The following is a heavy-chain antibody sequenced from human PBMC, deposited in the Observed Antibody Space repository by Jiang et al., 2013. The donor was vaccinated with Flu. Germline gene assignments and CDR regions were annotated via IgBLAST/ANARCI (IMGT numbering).Heavy chain of an antibody. Sequence: PSDXYTNYSPSFQGHVTISADKSISTAYLQWSSLKASDTAMYYCARSTVTHYYYGMDVWGKGTTVTVSS. D-gene: IGHD4-17*01. CDR2: PSDXYT. V-gene: IGHV5-10-1*01. J-gene: IGHJ6*04. CDR3: ARSTVTHYYYGMDV.